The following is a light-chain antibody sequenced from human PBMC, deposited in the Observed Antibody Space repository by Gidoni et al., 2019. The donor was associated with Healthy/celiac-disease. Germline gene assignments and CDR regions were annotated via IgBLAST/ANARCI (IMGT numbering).Light chain of an antibody. Sequence: DSVLTQSPATLSLSPGERATLSSRARQSVSSYLAWDQQKPGQAPRLLIYDASNRATGIPARFSGSGSGTDFTLTISSLEHEDVAVYYCQQRSNWHPITFGQGTRLEIK. V-gene: IGKV3-11*01. CDR2: DAS. CDR3: QQRSNWHPIT. J-gene: IGKJ5*01. CDR1: QSVSSY.